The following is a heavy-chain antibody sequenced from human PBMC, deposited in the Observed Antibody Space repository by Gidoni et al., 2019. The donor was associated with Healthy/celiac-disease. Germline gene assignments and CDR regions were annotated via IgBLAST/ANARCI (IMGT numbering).Heavy chain of an antibody. J-gene: IGHJ4*02. V-gene: IGHV3-23*01. Sequence: EVQLLESGVGLVQPGGSLRLSCAASGLTFSSYAMRWVRQAPGKGLDWVSAISGSGGSTYYADSVKGRFTISRDNSKNTLYLQMNSLRAEDTAVYYCAPWRDAGGSVPFDYWGQGTLVTVSS. CDR3: APWRDAGGSVPFDY. CDR1: GLTFSSYA. CDR2: ISGSGGST. D-gene: IGHD1-26*01.